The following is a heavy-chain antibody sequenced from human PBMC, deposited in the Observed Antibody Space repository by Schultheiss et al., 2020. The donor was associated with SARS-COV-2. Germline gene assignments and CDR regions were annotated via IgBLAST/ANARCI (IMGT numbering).Heavy chain of an antibody. CDR1: GFTFSDYS. D-gene: IGHD2-2*01. CDR3: ARERGGEDIVVVPAADY. CDR2: ISRNSDYI. J-gene: IGHJ4*02. V-gene: IGHV3-21*01. Sequence: GGSLRLSCVASGFTFSDYSMNWVRQAPGKGLEWVSSISRNSDYIDYTNSVKGRFTISRDNDKKSLYLQLNNLRADDTAVYYCARERGGEDIVVVPAADYWGQGTLVTVSS.